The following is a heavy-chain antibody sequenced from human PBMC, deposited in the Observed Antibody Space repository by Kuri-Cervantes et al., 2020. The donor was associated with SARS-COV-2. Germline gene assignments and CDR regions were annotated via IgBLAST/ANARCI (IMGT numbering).Heavy chain of an antibody. V-gene: IGHV4-38-2*02. CDR1: GYSISSGYY. CDR2: IYHSGST. J-gene: IGHJ6*03. CDR3: SRDFDYYDSSGYLRGRHYYYYMDV. D-gene: IGHD3-22*01. Sequence: GSLRLSCTVSGYSISSGYYWGWIRQPPGKGLEWIGSIYHSGSTYYNPSLKSRVTMSVDTSKNQFSLKLSSVTAADTAVYYCSRDFDYYDSSGYLRGRHYYYYMDVWGKGTTVTVSS.